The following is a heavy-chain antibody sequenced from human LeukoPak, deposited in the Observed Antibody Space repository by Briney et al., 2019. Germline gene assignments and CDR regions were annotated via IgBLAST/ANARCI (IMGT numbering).Heavy chain of an antibody. J-gene: IGHJ3*02. CDR3: ARVFQRHGLVTPDDAFDI. CDR2: IYTSGST. CDR1: GGSISSYY. Sequence: SETLSLTCTVSGGSISSYYWSWIRQPAGKGLEWIGRIYTSGSTNYNPSLKSRVTMSVDTSKNQFSLKLSSVTAADTAVYYCARVFQRHGLVTPDDAFDIWGQGTMVTVSS. D-gene: IGHD4-23*01. V-gene: IGHV4-4*07.